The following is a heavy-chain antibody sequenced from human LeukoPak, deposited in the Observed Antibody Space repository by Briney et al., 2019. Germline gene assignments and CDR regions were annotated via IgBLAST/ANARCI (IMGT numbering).Heavy chain of an antibody. CDR1: GGSIGSHY. J-gene: IGHJ4*02. V-gene: IGHV4-4*09. CDR2: IYTSGST. CDR3: ARRKAESGYFDY. Sequence: SETLSLTCTVSGGSIGSHYWCWIRQPPGKGLEWIGYIYTSGSTNYNPSLKSRVTISVDTSKNQFSLKLSSVTAADTAVYYCARRKAESGYFDYWGQGTLVTVSS. D-gene: IGHD1-14*01.